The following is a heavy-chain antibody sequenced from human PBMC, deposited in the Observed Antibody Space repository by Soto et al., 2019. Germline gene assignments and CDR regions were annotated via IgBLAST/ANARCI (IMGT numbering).Heavy chain of an antibody. CDR3: GSTGVNWGSRGLIDY. CDR1: GFSLSTSGVG. Sequence: QITLKESGPTLVKPTQTLTLTCTFSGFSLSTSGVGVGWIRQPPGKALEWLAFIYWAEDKRYSPSLKSRLTITKATSKNQVVLTMTNMDPVDTATYYCGSTGVNWGSRGLIDYWGQGTLVPVSS. J-gene: IGHJ4*02. V-gene: IGHV2-5*02. D-gene: IGHD7-27*01. CDR2: IYWAEDK.